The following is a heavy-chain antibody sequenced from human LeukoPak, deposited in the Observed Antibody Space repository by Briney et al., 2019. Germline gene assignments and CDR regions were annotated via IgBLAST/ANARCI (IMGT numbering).Heavy chain of an antibody. D-gene: IGHD6-13*01. CDR3: ARGPSSSWYENDY. CDR2: ISGSGGST. V-gene: IGHV3-23*01. CDR1: GFTFSSYA. Sequence: GGSLRLSCAASGFTFSSYAMSWVRQAPGKGLEWVSAISGSGGSTYYADSVKGRFTISRDNSKNTLYLQMNSLRAEDTAVYYCARGPSSSWYENDYWGQGTLVTVSS. J-gene: IGHJ4*02.